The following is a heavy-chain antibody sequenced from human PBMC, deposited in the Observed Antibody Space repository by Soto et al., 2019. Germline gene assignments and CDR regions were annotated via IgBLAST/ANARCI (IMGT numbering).Heavy chain of an antibody. CDR3: AREAVTVTKTNYYYYGMDV. Sequence: PGGSLRLSCAASGFTFSSYSMNWVRQAPGKGQEWVSSISSSSSYIYYADSVKGRFTISRDNAKNLLYLQMNSLRAEDTAVYYCAREAVTVTKTNYYYYGMDVWGQGTTVTVSS. CDR2: ISSSSSYI. D-gene: IGHD4-17*01. CDR1: GFTFSSYS. J-gene: IGHJ6*02. V-gene: IGHV3-21*01.